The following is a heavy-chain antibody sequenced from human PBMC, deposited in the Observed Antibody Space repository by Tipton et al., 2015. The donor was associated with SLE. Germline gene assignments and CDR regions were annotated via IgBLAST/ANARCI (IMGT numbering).Heavy chain of an antibody. V-gene: IGHV3-43*01. Sequence: SLRLSCEASGFTFSDHAMHWVRQAPGRGLEWVSLINWDGGVTYYADSVKGRFTVSRDNSKNSLYLQMSSLRTEDSAFYCAKALPTVTPGGEFDCWGQGTLVTVSS. J-gene: IGHJ4*02. CDR1: GFTFSDHA. D-gene: IGHD4-17*01. CDR2: INWDGGVT. CDR3: AKALPTVTPGGEFDC.